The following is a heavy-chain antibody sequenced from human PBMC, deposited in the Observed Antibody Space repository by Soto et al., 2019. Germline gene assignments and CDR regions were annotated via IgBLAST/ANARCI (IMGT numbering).Heavy chain of an antibody. CDR1: GFLFSRYA. D-gene: IGHD3-10*01. J-gene: IGHJ3*01. CDR3: VKDLWVLVRGVIPTGMDV. V-gene: IGHV3-23*01. CDR2: ISDIGTT. Sequence: EVQLLESGGGLVQPGGSLRLSCAASGFLFSRYAMSWVRQAPGKGLEWVSVISDIGTTYYADFLKGRFTVSRDNSKNTLYPEMNSLRADETAIYYWVKDLWVLVRGVIPTGMDVCAQVATLTAS.